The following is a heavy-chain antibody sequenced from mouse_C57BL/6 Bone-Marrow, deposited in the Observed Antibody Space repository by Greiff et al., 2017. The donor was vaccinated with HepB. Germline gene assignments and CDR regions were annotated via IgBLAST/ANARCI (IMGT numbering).Heavy chain of an antibody. D-gene: IGHD3-2*02. CDR3: ARHQGYAMDY. CDR1: GFTFSSYG. J-gene: IGHJ4*01. CDR2: ISSGGSYT. Sequence: DVKLVESGGDLVKPGGSLKLSCAASGFTFSSYGMSWVRQTPDKRLEWVATISSGGSYTYYPDSVKGRFTISRDNAKNTLYLQMSSLKSEDTAMYYCARHQGYAMDYWGQGTSVTVSS. V-gene: IGHV5-6*02.